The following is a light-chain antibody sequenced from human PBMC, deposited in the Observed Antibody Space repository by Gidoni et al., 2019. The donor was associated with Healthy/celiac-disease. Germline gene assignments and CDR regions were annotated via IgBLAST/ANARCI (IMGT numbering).Light chain of an antibody. V-gene: IGKV1-39*01. CDR3: QLRYSTYPT. CDR1: QSISRY. J-gene: IGKJ1*01. CDR2: AAS. Sequence: DIQITQSPSSLSASVGDRVTITCRASQSISRYLNWYHQKPGKAPKLLIYAASSSLTGVQSRFIGSGSGTDFTLTITSLQPEDFATFYCQLRYSTYPTFGQGTKVEIK.